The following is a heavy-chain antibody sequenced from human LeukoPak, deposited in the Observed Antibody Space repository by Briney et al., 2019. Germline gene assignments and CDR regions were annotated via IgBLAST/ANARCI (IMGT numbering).Heavy chain of an antibody. V-gene: IGHV3-48*02. J-gene: IGHJ4*02. CDR1: GLTVSSYS. Sequence: GGSLRLSCVASGLTVSSYSMNWVRQAPGKGLEWVSYISSSSSTIYYADSVKGRFTISRDNAKNSLDLQMNSLRDEDTAVYYCARARASGRSGFDYWGQGTLVTVSS. CDR2: ISSSSSTI. D-gene: IGHD2-15*01. CDR3: ARARASGRSGFDY.